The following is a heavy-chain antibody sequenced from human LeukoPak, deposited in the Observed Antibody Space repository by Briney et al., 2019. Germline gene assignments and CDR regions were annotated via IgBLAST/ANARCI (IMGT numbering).Heavy chain of an antibody. D-gene: IGHD6-19*01. J-gene: IGHJ4*02. CDR2: ISGSGGST. CDR1: RFAFSNYA. Sequence: GGSLRLSCAASRFAFSNYAMNWVRQAPGKGLEWVSAISGSGGSTYYADSVKGRFTISRDNSKNTLYLQMNSLRAEDTAVYYCAKDPHSSGWSPFDYWGQGTLVTVSS. V-gene: IGHV3-23*01. CDR3: AKDPHSSGWSPFDY.